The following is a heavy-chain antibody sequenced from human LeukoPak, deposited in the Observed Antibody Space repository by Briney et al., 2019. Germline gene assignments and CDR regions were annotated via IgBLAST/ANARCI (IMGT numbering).Heavy chain of an antibody. J-gene: IGHJ4*02. CDR2: IIPIFGTA. V-gene: IGHV1-69*05. D-gene: IGHD6-6*01. CDR3: ARYGSSSSAVDY. Sequence: SVKVSCKASGGTFISYAISWVRQAPGQGLEWMGRIIPIFGTANYAQKFQGRVTITTDESTSTAYMERSSLRAEDTAVYYCARYGSSSSAVDYWGQGTLVTVSS. CDR1: GGTFISYA.